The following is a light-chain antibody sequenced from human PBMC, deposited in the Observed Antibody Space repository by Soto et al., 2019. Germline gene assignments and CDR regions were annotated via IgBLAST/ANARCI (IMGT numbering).Light chain of an antibody. CDR3: SSYSISTAYI. CDR1: SSDVGGYDY. V-gene: IGLV2-14*01. Sequence: QSVLTQPASVSGSPGQSITISCTGTSSDVGGYDYVSWYQLHPGKAPKLMVFEVSNRPSGVSYRFSGSKSGNTASLTISGLQAEDEADYFCSSYSISTAYIFGTGTRSPP. J-gene: IGLJ1*01. CDR2: EVS.